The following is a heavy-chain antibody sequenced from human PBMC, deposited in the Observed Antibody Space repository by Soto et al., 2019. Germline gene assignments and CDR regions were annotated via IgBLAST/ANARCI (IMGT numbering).Heavy chain of an antibody. D-gene: IGHD3-10*01. CDR1: GFTFSSYA. V-gene: IGHV3-23*01. J-gene: IGHJ4*02. CDR2: ISGSGGST. CDR3: ARDRFGSGSYYPTPFDY. Sequence: GGSLRLSCAASGFTFSSYAMSWVRQAPGKGLEWVSAISGSGGSTYYADSVKGRFTISRDNSKNTLYLQMNSLRAEDTAVYYSARDRFGSGSYYPTPFDYWGQGTLVTVSS.